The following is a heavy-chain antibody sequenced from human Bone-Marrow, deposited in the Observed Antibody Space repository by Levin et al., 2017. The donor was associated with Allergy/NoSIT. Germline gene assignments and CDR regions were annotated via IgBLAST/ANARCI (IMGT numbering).Heavy chain of an antibody. CDR2: IKEDGSQK. D-gene: IGHD3-16*01. CDR1: GFTFSGPW. CDR3: ARLGVRGGMDV. Sequence: HAGGSLRLSCTATGFTFSGPWMTWVRQAPGKGLEWVAQIKEDGSQKYYLDSVKGRFTISRDNAKNSLYLQMNSLRAEDTAVYYCARLGVRGGMDVWGQGTTVTVPS. J-gene: IGHJ6*02. V-gene: IGHV3-7*01.